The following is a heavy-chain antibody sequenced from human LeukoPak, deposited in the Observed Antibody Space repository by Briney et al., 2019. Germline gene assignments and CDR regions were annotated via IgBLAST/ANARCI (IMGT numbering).Heavy chain of an antibody. CDR2: IIPIFGTA. V-gene: IGHV1-69*13. Sequence: SVKVSCKASGGTFSSYAISWVRQAPGQGLEWMGGIIPIFGTANYAQEFQGRVTITADESTSTAYMELSSLRSEGTAVYYCAREDNTYYDFWSGYYPGYFDYWGQGTLVTVSS. D-gene: IGHD3-3*01. J-gene: IGHJ4*02. CDR3: AREDNTYYDFWSGYYPGYFDY. CDR1: GGTFSSYA.